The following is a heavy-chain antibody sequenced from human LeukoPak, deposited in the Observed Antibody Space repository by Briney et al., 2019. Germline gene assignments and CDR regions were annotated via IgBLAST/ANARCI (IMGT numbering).Heavy chain of an antibody. J-gene: IGHJ4*02. D-gene: IGHD2-2*01. Sequence: ASVKVSCKASGYTFTSYYMHWVRQAPGQGLEWMGIINPSGGSTSYAQKFQGRVTMTRDTSTSTVYMELSSLRSEDTAVYYCASVGYCSSTSCSTTAFDYWGQGTLVTVSS. V-gene: IGHV1-46*01. CDR3: ASVGYCSSTSCSTTAFDY. CDR1: GYTFTSYY. CDR2: INPSGGST.